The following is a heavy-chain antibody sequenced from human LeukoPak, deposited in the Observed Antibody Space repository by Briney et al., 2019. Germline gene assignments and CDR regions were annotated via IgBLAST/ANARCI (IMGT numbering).Heavy chain of an antibody. D-gene: IGHD3-22*01. CDR3: ARAYYDSEGVDY. CDR2: ITTSDGNT. CDR1: GFTFSSYT. Sequence: PWGSLRLSCAASGFTFSSYTMSWVRQAPGKGLEWVSTITTSDGNTYYADSVKGRFTVSRDNSKNTLFLQMNSLRAEDTAVYYCARAYYDSEGVDYWGQGTLVTVSS. V-gene: IGHV3-23*01. J-gene: IGHJ4*02.